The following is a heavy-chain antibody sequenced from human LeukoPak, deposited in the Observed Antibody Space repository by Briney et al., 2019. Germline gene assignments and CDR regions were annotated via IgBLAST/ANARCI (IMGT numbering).Heavy chain of an antibody. CDR3: ARDRVTMDRGVIITSDY. V-gene: IGHV1-2*02. CDR1: GYTFTGYY. J-gene: IGHJ4*02. D-gene: IGHD3-10*01. CDR2: INPNSGGT. Sequence: ASVKVSCKASGYTFTGYYMHWVRQAPGQGLEWMGWINPNSGGTNYAQKFQGRVTMTRDTSISTAYMELSRLRSDDTAVYYCARDRVTMDRGVIITSDYWGQGTLVTVSS.